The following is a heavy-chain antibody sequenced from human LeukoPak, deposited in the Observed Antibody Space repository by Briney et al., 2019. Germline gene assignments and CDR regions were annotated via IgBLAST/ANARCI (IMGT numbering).Heavy chain of an antibody. CDR2: ISSGSSTT. D-gene: IGHD3-16*01. J-gene: IGHJ4*02. V-gene: IGHV3-48*01. Sequence: PGGSLRLSCEASGFTFSSYSMNWVRQAPGKGLEWVSHISSGSSTTFYADSVKGRFTISRDNSKNTLYLQMNSLRAEDTAVCYCARERRMVHMGDAFDYWGQGTLVTVSS. CDR1: GFTFSSYS. CDR3: ARERRMVHMGDAFDY.